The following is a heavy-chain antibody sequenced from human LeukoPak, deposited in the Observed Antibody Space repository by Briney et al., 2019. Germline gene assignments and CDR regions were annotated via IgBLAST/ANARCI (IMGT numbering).Heavy chain of an antibody. D-gene: IGHD1-26*01. CDR2: ISAYNGKT. CDR1: GFSFSTYG. CDR3: ARGGALTSFDS. V-gene: IGHV1-18*01. J-gene: IGHJ4*02. Sequence: ASVKVSCKAFGFSFSTYGFSWVRQAPGQGLGWMGWISAYNGKTNYAQKFQGRVTMTTDTSTTTVYMDLRSLRSDDTAVYFCARGGALTSFDSWGQGTLITVSS.